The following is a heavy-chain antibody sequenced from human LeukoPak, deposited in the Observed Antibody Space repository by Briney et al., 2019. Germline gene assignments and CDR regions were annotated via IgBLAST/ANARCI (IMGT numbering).Heavy chain of an antibody. CDR1: GYTFTSYY. CDR2: INPSGGST. CDR3: ARVGSGNLDAFDI. Sequence: AASVKVSCKASGYTFTSYYMHWVRQAPGQGLEWMGIINPSGGSTSYAQKFQGRVTMTRDMSTSTVYMELSSLRSEDTAVYYCARVGSGNLDAFDIWGQGTMVTVSS. J-gene: IGHJ3*02. V-gene: IGHV1-46*01.